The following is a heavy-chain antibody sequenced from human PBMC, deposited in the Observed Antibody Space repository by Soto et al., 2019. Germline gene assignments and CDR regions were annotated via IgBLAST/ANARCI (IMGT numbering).Heavy chain of an antibody. D-gene: IGHD3-10*01. CDR3: ATIRPYYYATGALDI. V-gene: IGHV1-24*01. CDR1: GYTLTELS. Sequence: GASVKVSCKVSGYTLTELSMHWVRQAPGKGLEWMGGFDPEDGETIYAQKFQGRVTMTEDTSTDTAYMELSSLRSEDTAVYYCATIRPYYYATGALDIWGQGTLVTVSS. J-gene: IGHJ4*02. CDR2: FDPEDGET.